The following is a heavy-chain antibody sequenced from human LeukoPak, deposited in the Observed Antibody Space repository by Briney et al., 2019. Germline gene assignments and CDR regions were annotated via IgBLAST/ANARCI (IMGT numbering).Heavy chain of an antibody. Sequence: GASVKVSCKASGYTFTSYGISWVRQAPGQGLEWMGRIIPILGIANYAQKFQGRVTITADKSTSTAYMELSSLRSEDTAVYYCARDLRYCSGGSCQNDAFDIWGQGTMVTVSS. CDR3: ARDLRYCSGGSCQNDAFDI. CDR1: GYTFTSYG. J-gene: IGHJ3*02. V-gene: IGHV1-69*04. D-gene: IGHD2-15*01. CDR2: IIPILGIA.